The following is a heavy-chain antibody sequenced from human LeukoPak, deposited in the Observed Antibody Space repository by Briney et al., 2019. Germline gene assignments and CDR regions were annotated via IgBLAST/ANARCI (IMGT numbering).Heavy chain of an antibody. J-gene: IGHJ4*02. Sequence: GGSLRLSCAASGFTFSSYWMHWVRQAPGKGLVWASRINSDGSSTSYADSVKGRFTISRDNAKNTLYLQMNSLRAEDTAVYYCARDREDIVVVVAATPLVWGQGTLVTVSS. CDR3: ARDREDIVVVVAATPLV. CDR2: INSDGSST. D-gene: IGHD2-15*01. CDR1: GFTFSSYW. V-gene: IGHV3-74*01.